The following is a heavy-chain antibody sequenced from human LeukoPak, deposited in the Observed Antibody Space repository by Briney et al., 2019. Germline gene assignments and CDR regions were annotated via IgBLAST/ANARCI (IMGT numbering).Heavy chain of an antibody. J-gene: IGHJ4*02. D-gene: IGHD1-26*01. Sequence: PGGSLRLSCAASGFTVSSNYMSWARQAPGKGLEWVSVIYSGGSTYYADSVKGRFTISRDNSKNTLYLQMNSLRAEDTAVYYCARGRWELLSYYFDYWGQGTLVTVSS. V-gene: IGHV3-53*01. CDR2: IYSGGST. CDR3: ARGRWELLSYYFDY. CDR1: GFTVSSNY.